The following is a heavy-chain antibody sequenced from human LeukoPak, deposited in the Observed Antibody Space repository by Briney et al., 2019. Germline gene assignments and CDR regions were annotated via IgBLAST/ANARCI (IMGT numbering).Heavy chain of an antibody. J-gene: IGHJ4*02. CDR1: GFTVSSNY. Sequence: GGSLRLSCAASGFTVSSNYMSWVRQAPGKGRDLASVSYSGGSTYYADSVKGRFTISRDNSKNTLYLQMKGLRAEDTAVYYCARVRFGDYYDSSGYYYDYWGQGTLVTVSS. V-gene: IGHV3-66*01. CDR2: SYSGGST. D-gene: IGHD3-22*01. CDR3: ARVRFGDYYDSSGYYYDY.